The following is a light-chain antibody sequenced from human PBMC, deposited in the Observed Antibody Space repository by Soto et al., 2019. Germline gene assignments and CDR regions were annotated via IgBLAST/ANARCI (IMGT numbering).Light chain of an antibody. V-gene: IGKV3-20*01. CDR2: GAS. J-gene: IGKJ1*01. CDR3: HQYGSSSWT. CDR1: QSVSSTY. Sequence: EIVLTQSPGTLSLSPGERATLSCRASQSVSSTYFAWYQQRFGQAPRLLIYGASSRATGIPDRFSGSGSGTDFTLTIRRLEPEDFAVYSCHQYGSSSWTFGQGTKVEIK.